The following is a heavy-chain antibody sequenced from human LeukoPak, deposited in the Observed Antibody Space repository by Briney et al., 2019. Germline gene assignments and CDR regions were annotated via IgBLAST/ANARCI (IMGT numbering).Heavy chain of an antibody. CDR2: ISANSGKT. J-gene: IGHJ4*02. CDR3: ARDKNYRFDY. Sequence: AASVKVSCKASGYTFTDNGISWVRQALGEGLEWMGWISANSGKTNYAQRFQGRVTMTRETSSRTVYMELRSLRSDDTAVYFCARDKNYRFDYWGQGTLVSVTS. CDR1: GYTFTDNG. V-gene: IGHV1-18*01. D-gene: IGHD3-16*02.